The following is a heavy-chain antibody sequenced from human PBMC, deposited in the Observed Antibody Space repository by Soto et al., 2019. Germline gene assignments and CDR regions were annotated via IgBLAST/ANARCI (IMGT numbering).Heavy chain of an antibody. V-gene: IGHV3-9*01. CDR1: GFTFDDYA. CDR3: AKGGYNWYSYLDY. Sequence: EVQLVESGGGLVQPGRSLRLCCAASGFTFDDYAMHWVRQAPGKGLEGVSGISWNSGSIDYADSVRGRFTISRDNAKNSLYLQMNSLRAEDTALYYCAKGGYNWYSYLDYWGQGTLVTVSS. J-gene: IGHJ4*02. D-gene: IGHD1-7*01. CDR2: ISWNSGSI.